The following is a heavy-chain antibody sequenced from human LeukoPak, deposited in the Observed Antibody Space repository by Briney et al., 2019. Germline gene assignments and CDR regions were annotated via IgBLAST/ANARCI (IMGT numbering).Heavy chain of an antibody. V-gene: IGHV1-46*01. Sequence: ASVKVSCKASGYTFTGYGISWVRQAPGRGLEWMGIINPSGGSTSYAQKFQGRVTMTRDMSTSTVYMELSSLRSEDTAVYYCARVVIASLDAFDIWGQGTMVTVSS. CDR1: GYTFTGYG. CDR3: ARVVIASLDAFDI. CDR2: INPSGGST. D-gene: IGHD3-22*01. J-gene: IGHJ3*02.